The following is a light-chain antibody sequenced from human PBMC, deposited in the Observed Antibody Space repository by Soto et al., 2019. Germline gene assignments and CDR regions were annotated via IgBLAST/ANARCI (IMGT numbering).Light chain of an antibody. CDR3: QQYNSYWT. J-gene: IGKJ1*01. CDR2: EAS. CDR1: QSIGTW. V-gene: IGKV1-5*03. Sequence: IQITQSPSIPSASVGDRVSLSFRATQSIGTWLAWYQQKPGKAPKFLIYEASSLESGVPSRFSGSGSGTEFTLTISSLQPDDFATYYCQQYNSYWTFGQGTKVDI.